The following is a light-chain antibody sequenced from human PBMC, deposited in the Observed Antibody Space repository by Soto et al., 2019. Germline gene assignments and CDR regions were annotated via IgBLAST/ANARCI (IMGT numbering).Light chain of an antibody. CDR1: QDISNY. CDR3: QQLESDPPWT. CDR2: LAS. Sequence: IQLTQSPSSLSASVGDRVTVTCRASQDISNYLAWYQQSPGRAPKLLIYLASTLESGVPSRFSGSGSGTDFTLPISSLQPEDVATYYCQQLESDPPWTFGQGTRVEIK. J-gene: IGKJ1*01. V-gene: IGKV1-9*01.